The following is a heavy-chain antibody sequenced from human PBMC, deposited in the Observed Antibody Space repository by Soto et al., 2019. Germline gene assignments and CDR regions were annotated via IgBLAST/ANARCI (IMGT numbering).Heavy chain of an antibody. Sequence: QVQLVQSGAEVKKPGASVKLSCKASGYTFINYYIHWVRQASGQGLEWMGIFNPTSGSTNYAQKFQGRVTLTMDTSTRTVYMELSSLRFDDTAVYYCARDLAVGDYWGQGTLVTVSS. CDR3: ARDLAVGDY. CDR2: FNPTSGST. D-gene: IGHD6-19*01. V-gene: IGHV1-46*01. J-gene: IGHJ4*02. CDR1: GYTFINYY.